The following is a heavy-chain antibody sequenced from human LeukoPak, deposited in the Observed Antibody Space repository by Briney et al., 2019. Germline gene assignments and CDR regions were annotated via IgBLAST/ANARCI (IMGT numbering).Heavy chain of an antibody. CDR1: GGSFSGYY. CDR2: INHSGST. CDR3: ARGRKSVAAAGMDY. D-gene: IGHD6-13*01. V-gene: IGHV4-34*01. J-gene: IGHJ4*02. Sequence: PSETLSLTCAVYGGSFSGYYRSWIRQPPGKGLEWIGEINHSGSTNYNPSLKSRVTISVDTSKNQFSLKLSSVTAADTAVYYCARGRKSVAAAGMDYWGQGTLVTVSS.